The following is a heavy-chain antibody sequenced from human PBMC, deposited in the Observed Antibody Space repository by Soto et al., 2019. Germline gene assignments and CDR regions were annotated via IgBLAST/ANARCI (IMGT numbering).Heavy chain of an antibody. V-gene: IGHV3-7*01. CDR1: GFSINTSW. D-gene: IGHD1-1*01. CDR2: IKYDGSDK. J-gene: IGHJ4*02. Sequence: EVQLVESGGGLVQPGGSLRLSCVASGFSINTSWMTWVRQAPGKGLEWVANIKYDGSDKNYADSVKGRFTISRDNXXXXXXXXXXXXXXXXXXXXXXXXXXGYLLENWGQGTLVTVSS. CDR3: XXXXGYLLEN.